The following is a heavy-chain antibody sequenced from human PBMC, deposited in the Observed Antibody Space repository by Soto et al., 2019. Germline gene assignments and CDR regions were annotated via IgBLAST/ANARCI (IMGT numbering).Heavy chain of an antibody. CDR1: GFTFSTYW. D-gene: IGHD2-2*01. V-gene: IGHV3-74*01. CDR3: ARATGSNHPFDY. Sequence: EVQLVKSGGGLIQAGGSLRLSCAATGFTFSTYWMHWVRQGPGKGLVWVSRISTDGSSTTYADSVKGRFTISRDNAKNTLYLQMNSLRAEDTAVYYCARATGSNHPFDYWGQGSLVTVSS. CDR2: ISTDGSST. J-gene: IGHJ4*02.